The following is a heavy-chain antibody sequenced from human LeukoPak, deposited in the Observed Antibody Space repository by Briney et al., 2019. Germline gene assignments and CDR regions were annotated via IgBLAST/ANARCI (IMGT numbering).Heavy chain of an antibody. CDR1: GFTFSTYA. J-gene: IGHJ3*01. D-gene: IGHD5-24*01. CDR2: ISGSGSST. CDR3: AKEMATIRAFDF. Sequence: GGSLRLSXAASGFTFSTYAMSWIRQAQGKGLEWVSVISGSGSSTYYADSVRGRFTISRDNSKNTLYLQMNSLRAEDTAVYYCAKEMATIRAFDFWGQGTMVTVSS. V-gene: IGHV3-23*01.